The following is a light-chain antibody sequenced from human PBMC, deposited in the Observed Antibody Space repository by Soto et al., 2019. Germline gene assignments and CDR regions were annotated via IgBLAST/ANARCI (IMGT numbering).Light chain of an antibody. V-gene: IGLV2-8*01. Sequence: LTQPPSASGSPGQSFTISCTGTISDVGGYNYVSWYQQHPGKAPKLMIYEVSKRPSGVPDRFSGSKSGNTASLTVSGLQAEDEADYYCSSYAGSNNLYVFGTGTKVTV. CDR1: ISDVGGYNY. CDR2: EVS. J-gene: IGLJ1*01. CDR3: SSYAGSNNLYV.